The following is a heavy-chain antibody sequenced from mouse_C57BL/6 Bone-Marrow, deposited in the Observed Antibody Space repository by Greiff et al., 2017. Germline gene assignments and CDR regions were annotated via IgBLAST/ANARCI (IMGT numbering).Heavy chain of an antibody. CDR1: GYTFTSYD. J-gene: IGHJ1*03. CDR2: IYPRDGST. CDR3: ARDDYWYFDV. D-gene: IGHD2-3*01. V-gene: IGHV1-85*01. Sequence: VHLVESGPELVKPGASVKLSCKASGYTFTSYDINWVKQRPGQGLEWIGWIYPRDGSTKYNEKFKGKATLTVDTSSSTAYMELHSLTSEDSAVYFCARDDYWYFDVWGTGTTVTVSS.